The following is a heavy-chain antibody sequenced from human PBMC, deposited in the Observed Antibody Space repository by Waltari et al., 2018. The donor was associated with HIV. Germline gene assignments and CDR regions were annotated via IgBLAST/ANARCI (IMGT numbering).Heavy chain of an antibody. D-gene: IGHD5-12*01. CDR2: ISSGSVYI. J-gene: IGHJ3*02. Sequence: EVQLVESGGGLVKPGGSLRLSGAASRFTFSSYSMTWVRQAPGKGLEWVSSISSGSVYIYYADSVKGRFTISRDNAKNSLYLQMNSLRAEDTAVYYCARDEAEMATLTAFDIWGQGTMVTVSS. CDR1: RFTFSSYS. V-gene: IGHV3-21*01. CDR3: ARDEAEMATLTAFDI.